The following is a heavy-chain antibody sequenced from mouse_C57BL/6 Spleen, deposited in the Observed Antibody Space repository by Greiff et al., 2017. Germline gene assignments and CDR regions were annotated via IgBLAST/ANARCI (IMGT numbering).Heavy chain of an antibody. CDR1: GFTFSDYY. J-gene: IGHJ2*01. CDR2: ISNGGGST. V-gene: IGHV5-12*01. Sequence: EVNLVESGGGLVQPGGSLKLSCAASGFTFSDYYMYWVRQTPEKRLEWVAYISNGGGSTYYPATVKGRFTISRDNAKNTLYLQMSRLKSEDTAMYYCARRNYGSSVDYWGQGTTLTVSS. D-gene: IGHD1-1*01. CDR3: ARRNYGSSVDY.